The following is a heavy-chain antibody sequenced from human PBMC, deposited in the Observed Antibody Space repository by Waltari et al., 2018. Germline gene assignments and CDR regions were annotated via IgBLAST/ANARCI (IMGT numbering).Heavy chain of an antibody. V-gene: IGHV3-73*01. J-gene: IGHJ4*02. CDR1: GFTFSGSA. CDR3: TTKPEDDYGGNSWRDY. D-gene: IGHD2-21*02. Sequence: EVQLVESGGGFVQPGGSLKLSCAASGFTFSGSAMHWLRQASGQGLEWVGRIRSKANSYATAYAASVKGRFTISRDDSKNTAYLQMNSLKTEDTAVYYCTTKPEDDYGGNSWRDYWGQGTLVTVSS. CDR2: IRSKANSYAT.